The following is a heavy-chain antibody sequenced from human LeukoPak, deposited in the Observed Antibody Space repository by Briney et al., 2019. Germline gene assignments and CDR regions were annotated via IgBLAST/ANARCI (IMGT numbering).Heavy chain of an antibody. CDR2: IYYSGST. CDR1: GGSISSSSYY. V-gene: IGHV4-39*01. CDR3: ARILAGDDSSTGYFDY. J-gene: IGHJ4*02. D-gene: IGHD3-22*01. Sequence: SETLSLTCTVSGGSISSSSYYWGWIRQPPGKGLEWIGSIYYSGSTYYNPSLKSRVTISVDTSKNQFSLKLSSVTAADTAVYYCARILAGDDSSTGYFDYWGQGTLVTVSS.